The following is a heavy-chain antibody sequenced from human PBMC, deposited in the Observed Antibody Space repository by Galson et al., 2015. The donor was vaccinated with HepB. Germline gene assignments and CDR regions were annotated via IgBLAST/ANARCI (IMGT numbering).Heavy chain of an antibody. D-gene: IGHD3-3*01. CDR1: GYTFTSYG. J-gene: IGHJ5*02. Sequence: SVKVSCKASGYTFTSYGISWVRQAPGQGLEWMGWISAYNGNTNYAQKLQGRVTMTTGTSTSTAYMELRSLRSDDTAVYYCARGHYDFWSGYYIGRRWFDPWGQGTLVTVSS. CDR3: ARGHYDFWSGYYIGRRWFDP. CDR2: ISAYNGNT. V-gene: IGHV1-18*01.